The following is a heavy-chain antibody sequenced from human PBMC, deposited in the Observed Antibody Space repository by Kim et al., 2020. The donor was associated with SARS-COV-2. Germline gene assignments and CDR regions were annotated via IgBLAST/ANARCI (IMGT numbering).Heavy chain of an antibody. CDR2: GTT. Sequence: GTTSLNPSLKSRLAISADTSKNQFSLKLSSMTAADTAVYYCASDSRVGMAVWGQGTTVTVSS. D-gene: IGHD3-22*01. CDR3: ASDSRVGMAV. V-gene: IGHV4-59*01. J-gene: IGHJ6*02.